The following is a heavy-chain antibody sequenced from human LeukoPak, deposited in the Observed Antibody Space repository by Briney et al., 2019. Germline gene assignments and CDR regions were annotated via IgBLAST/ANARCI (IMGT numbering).Heavy chain of an antibody. CDR3: AKDLTPDGVWDIDS. CDR1: GFTFTRYS. CDR2: IIGSGTT. J-gene: IGHJ4*02. D-gene: IGHD3-9*01. Sequence: GGSLRLSCAASGFTFTRYSMNWVRQAPGKGLEWVAGIIGSGTTYYPDSVKGRFTISSDDSKNTLYLLLNSLRSEDRAVYYCAKDLTPDGVWDIDSWGQGTLITVSS. V-gene: IGHV3-23*01.